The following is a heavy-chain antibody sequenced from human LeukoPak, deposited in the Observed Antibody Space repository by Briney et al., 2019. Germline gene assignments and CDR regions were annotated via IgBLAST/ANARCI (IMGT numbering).Heavy chain of an antibody. V-gene: IGHV1-69*13. Sequence: SEKVSCKASLGTFSSYAISWVRQAPGQGLEWMGGIIPIFGTANYAQKFQGRVTITADESTSTAYMELSSLRSEDTAVYYCAIEWLGNWFDPWGQGTLVTVSS. D-gene: IGHD6-19*01. CDR2: IIPIFGTA. CDR1: LGTFSSYA. J-gene: IGHJ5*02. CDR3: AIEWLGNWFDP.